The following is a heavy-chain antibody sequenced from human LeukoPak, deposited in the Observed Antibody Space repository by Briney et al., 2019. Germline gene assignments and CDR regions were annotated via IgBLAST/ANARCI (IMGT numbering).Heavy chain of an antibody. V-gene: IGHV1-2*02. CDR3: ATKGGLTPNTLAM. D-gene: IGHD2-15*01. Sequence: ASVKVSCKGSGCNFSVYYMHWVRQAPGQGLEWMGWMDPNSGDTIYAPKFQGRVSMTRDTSITTAYMELSSLTFDDSAIYYCATKGGLTPNTLAMWGHGTMVTVSS. CDR2: MDPNSGDT. J-gene: IGHJ3*01. CDR1: GCNFSVYY.